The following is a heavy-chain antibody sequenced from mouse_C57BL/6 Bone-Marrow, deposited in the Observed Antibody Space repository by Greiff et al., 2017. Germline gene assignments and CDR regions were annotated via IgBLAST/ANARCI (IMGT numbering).Heavy chain of an antibody. Sequence: VQLQQSGPELVKPGASVKISCKASGYSFTSYYIHWVKQRPGQGLEWIGWIYPGSGNTKYNEKFKGKATLTADTSSSTAYMQLSSLTSEDSAVYYGARRATVVFDYWGQGTTLTVSS. J-gene: IGHJ2*01. CDR2: IYPGSGNT. D-gene: IGHD1-1*01. CDR1: GYSFTSYY. V-gene: IGHV1-66*01. CDR3: ARRATVVFDY.